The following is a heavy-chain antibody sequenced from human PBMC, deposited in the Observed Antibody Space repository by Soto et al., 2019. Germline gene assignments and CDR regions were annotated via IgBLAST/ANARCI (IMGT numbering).Heavy chain of an antibody. J-gene: IGHJ5*02. V-gene: IGHV3-64D*06. CDR3: VKSSPLWFGEPIISLNNWFDP. D-gene: IGHD3-10*01. Sequence: GGSLRLSCSASGFTFSSYAMHWVRQAPGKGLEYVSAISSNGGSTYYADSVKGRFTISRDNSKNTLYLQMSSLRAEDTAVYYCVKSSPLWFGEPIISLNNWFDPWGQGTLVTVSS. CDR2: ISSNGGST. CDR1: GFTFSSYA.